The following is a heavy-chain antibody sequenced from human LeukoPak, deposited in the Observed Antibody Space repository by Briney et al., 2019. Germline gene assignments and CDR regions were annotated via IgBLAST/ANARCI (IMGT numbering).Heavy chain of an antibody. D-gene: IGHD3-22*01. Sequence: SETLSLTCTVSGGSISSYYWSWIRQPSGKGLEWIGYIYYSGSTNYNPSLKSRVTISVDTSKNQFSLKLSSVTAADTAVYYCARKYYYDSSGYYYDYWGQGTLVTVSS. CDR3: ARKYYYDSSGYYYDY. CDR1: GGSISSYY. CDR2: IYYSGST. J-gene: IGHJ4*02. V-gene: IGHV4-59*01.